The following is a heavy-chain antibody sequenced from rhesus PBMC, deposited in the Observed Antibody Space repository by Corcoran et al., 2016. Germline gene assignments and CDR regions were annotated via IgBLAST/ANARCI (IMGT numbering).Heavy chain of an antibody. CDR2: IYWADDK. CDR3: ARRVMSSLNDYGLDS. D-gene: IGHD1-1*01. CDR1: GFSLSTSGMG. V-gene: IGHV2-1*01. Sequence: QVTLKESGPALVKPTQTLTLTCTFSGFSLSTSGMGVGWIRQPPGKPLEWLAHIYWADDKRYSTSLKSRLTISKDTSKNQVVLTMTNMDPVDTATYFCARRVMSSLNDYGLDSWGQGVVVTVSS. J-gene: IGHJ6*01.